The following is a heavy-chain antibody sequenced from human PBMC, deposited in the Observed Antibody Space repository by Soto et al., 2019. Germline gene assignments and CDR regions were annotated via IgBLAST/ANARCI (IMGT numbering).Heavy chain of an antibody. Sequence: QVQLQESGPGLVKPSETLSLTCTVSGGSISSYYWSWIRQPPGKGLEWIGYIYYSGSTNYNPSLQRRVTISVDTSKNQLSLKLSSVTAADTAVYYCARKWGWYFDLWGRGTLVTVSS. CDR2: IYYSGST. CDR3: ARKWGWYFDL. D-gene: IGHD1-26*01. CDR1: GGSISSYY. V-gene: IGHV4-59*08. J-gene: IGHJ2*01.